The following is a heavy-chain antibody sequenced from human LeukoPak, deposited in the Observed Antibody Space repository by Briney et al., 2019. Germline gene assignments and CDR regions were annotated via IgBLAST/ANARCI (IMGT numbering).Heavy chain of an antibody. V-gene: IGHV5-51*01. CDR1: GYSFTSYW. Sequence: GESLKISCKGSGYSFTSYWIGWVRQMPGKGLEWMGIIYPGDSDTRYSPSFQGQVTISADKSISTAYLQWSSLKASDTAMYYCARPLRHSSVSGSYYTDWGQGTLVTVSS. D-gene: IGHD3-10*01. CDR2: IYPGDSDT. J-gene: IGHJ4*02. CDR3: ARPLRHSSVSGSYYTD.